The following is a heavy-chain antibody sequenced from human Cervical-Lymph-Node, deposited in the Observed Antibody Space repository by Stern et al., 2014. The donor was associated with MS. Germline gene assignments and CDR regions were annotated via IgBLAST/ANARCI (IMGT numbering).Heavy chain of an antibody. D-gene: IGHD2-2*01. CDR2: ISAYNGNT. V-gene: IGHV1-18*04. CDR1: GYTFTSYG. J-gene: IGHJ5*02. CDR3: ARSSYCSSTSCFNWFDP. Sequence: VPLVESGAEVKKPGASVKVSCKASGYTFTSYGISWVRQAPGQGLEWMGWISAYNGNTNYAQKLQGRVTMTTDTSTSTAYMELRSLRSDDTAVYYCARSSYCSSTSCFNWFDPWGQGTLVTVSS.